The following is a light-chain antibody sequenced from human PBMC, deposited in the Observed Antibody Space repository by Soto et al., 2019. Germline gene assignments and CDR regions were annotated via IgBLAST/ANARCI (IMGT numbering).Light chain of an antibody. J-gene: IGKJ4*01. CDR1: QSVSSSY. CDR2: GAS. Sequence: IVFTQSPGTLSLSPGERATLSCRASQSVSSSYLAWYQQKPGQAPRLLIYGASSRATGIPDRFSGSRSGTEFTLTINSLQSEDFAVYYCQRYNNWPLTFGGGTKVDI. CDR3: QRYNNWPLT. V-gene: IGKV3-20*01.